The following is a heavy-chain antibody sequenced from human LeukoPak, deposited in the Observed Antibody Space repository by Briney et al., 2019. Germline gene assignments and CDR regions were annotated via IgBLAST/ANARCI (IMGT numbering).Heavy chain of an antibody. J-gene: IGHJ6*03. CDR3: TRDCSSTSCYDYYYMGV. V-gene: IGHV1-69*13. CDR1: GGTFSSYA. CDR2: IIPIFGTA. D-gene: IGHD2-2*01. Sequence: SVKVSCKASGGTFSSYAISWVRQAPGQGLEWMGGIIPIFGTANYAQKFQGRVTITADESTSTAYMELSSLRSEDTAVYYCTRDCSSTSCYDYYYMGVWGKGTTVTVSS.